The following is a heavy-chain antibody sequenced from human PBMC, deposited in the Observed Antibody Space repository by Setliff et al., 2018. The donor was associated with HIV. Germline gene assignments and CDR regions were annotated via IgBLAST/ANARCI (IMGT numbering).Heavy chain of an antibody. CDR3: ARLVWFGEGGGV. J-gene: IGHJ6*02. CDR1: GGAFSSYA. D-gene: IGHD3-10*01. Sequence: SVKVSCKASGGAFSSYALSWVRQAPGPGLEWMGGIIPIFGTANYAQKFQGRVTITTDESTSTAYMELSSLRSEDTAVDYCARLVWFGEGGGVWGQGTTVTVSS. CDR2: IIPIFGTA. V-gene: IGHV1-69*05.